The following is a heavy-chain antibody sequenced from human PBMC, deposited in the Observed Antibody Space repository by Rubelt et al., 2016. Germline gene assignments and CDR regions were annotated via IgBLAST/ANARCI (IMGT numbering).Heavy chain of an antibody. V-gene: IGHV4-59*01. CDR2: SYYSGST. J-gene: IGHJ4*02. CDR3: ARVRSQVRGLFDY. D-gene: IGHD1-1*01. CDR1: GGSISSYY. Sequence: QVQLQESGPGLVKPSGTLSLTCTVSGGSISSYYWSWIRQPPGKGLEWIGYSYYSGSTNYNPSPKSRVTISDDTSKNQCSLKLSYVTAAETAVYYCARVRSQVRGLFDYWGQGTLVTVSS.